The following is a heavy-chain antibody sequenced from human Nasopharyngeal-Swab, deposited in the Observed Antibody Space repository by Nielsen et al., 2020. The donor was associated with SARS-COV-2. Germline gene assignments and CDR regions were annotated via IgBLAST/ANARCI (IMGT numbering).Heavy chain of an antibody. J-gene: IGHJ5*02. Sequence: GESLKISCTASGFNFSNYEMNWVRQAPGKGLEWISYISSSGTTIYSTESVRGRFTISRDNAENSLSLQMNSLGEEDTAVYYCARASRGWSWGQGTLVTVSS. CDR3: ARASRGWS. D-gene: IGHD6-19*01. CDR1: GFNFSNYE. CDR2: ISSSGTTI. V-gene: IGHV3-48*03.